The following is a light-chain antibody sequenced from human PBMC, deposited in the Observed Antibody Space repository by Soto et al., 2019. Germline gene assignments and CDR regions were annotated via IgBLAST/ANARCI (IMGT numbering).Light chain of an antibody. CDR2: GAS. CDR3: QQSFTTHWT. Sequence: DIQMTQSPSSLSPSVGDKVTITCRACQDIRNYLNWYQQKPGKAPKVLIFGASSLYTGVPKRFSGSGFGTEFTLTISGLQPEDFATYFCQQSFTTHWTFGQGTK. CDR1: QDIRNY. V-gene: IGKV1-39*01. J-gene: IGKJ1*01.